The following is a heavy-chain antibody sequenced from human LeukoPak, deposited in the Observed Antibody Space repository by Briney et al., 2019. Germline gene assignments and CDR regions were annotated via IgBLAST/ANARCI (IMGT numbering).Heavy chain of an antibody. CDR3: IYSYGYWYYFDY. CDR2: IYYSGST. D-gene: IGHD5-18*01. Sequence: SETLSLSCTVSGGSISSNNYYWGWIRQPPGKGLEWIGSIYYSGSTYYNPSLKSRVTISVDTSKNQFSLKLSSVTAADTAVYYCIYSYGYWYYFDYWGQGTLVTVSS. CDR1: GGSISSNNYY. J-gene: IGHJ4*02. V-gene: IGHV4-39*07.